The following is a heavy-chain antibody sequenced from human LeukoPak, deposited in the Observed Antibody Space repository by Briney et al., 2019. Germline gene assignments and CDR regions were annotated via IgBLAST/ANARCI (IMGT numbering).Heavy chain of an antibody. J-gene: IGHJ1*01. CDR1: GFRFSSYW. CDR3: ARDFQTDK. V-gene: IGHV3-7*04. Sequence: PGGSLRLSCAASGFRFSSYWMSWVRQAPGKGLGWVANIIQDGSDKYYVDSVKGRFTISRDNAKNSLSLQMNSLRVEDTAVYYCARDFQTDKWGQGTLVTVSS. CDR2: IIQDGSDK.